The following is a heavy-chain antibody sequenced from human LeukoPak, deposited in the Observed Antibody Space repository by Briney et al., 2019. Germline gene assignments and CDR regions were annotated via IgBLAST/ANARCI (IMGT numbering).Heavy chain of an antibody. CDR1: GYTFTSYD. CDR2: MNPNSGNT. D-gene: IGHD2-2*01. V-gene: IGHV1-8*01. Sequence: ASVKVSCKASGYTFTSYDINWVRQATGQGLEWMGWMNPNSGNTGYAQKFQGRVTMTRNTSISTAYMELSSLRSEDTAVYYCARALTCSSTSCYYWFDPWGQGTLVTVSS. CDR3: ARALTCSSTSCYYWFDP. J-gene: IGHJ5*02.